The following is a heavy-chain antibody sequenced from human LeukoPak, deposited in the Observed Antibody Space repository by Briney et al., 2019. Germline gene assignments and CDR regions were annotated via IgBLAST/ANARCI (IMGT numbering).Heavy chain of an antibody. CDR3: ARGTGYCSVVSCFEGTTTFAY. J-gene: IGHJ4*02. V-gene: IGHV1-2*02. CDR1: GYSFSGFY. CDR2: MKPNNGGT. D-gene: IGHD2-15*01. Sequence: ASVKVSCKASGYSFSGFYLFWLRQAPGQGLEWMGWMKPNNGGTYYTQKFQGRVTFTRDTSNNTAYMEVSSLTSDDTATYYCARGTGYCSVVSCFEGTTTFAYWGQGTLVTVSS.